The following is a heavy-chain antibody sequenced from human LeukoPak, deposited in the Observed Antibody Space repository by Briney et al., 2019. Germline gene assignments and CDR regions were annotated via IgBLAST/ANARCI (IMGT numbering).Heavy chain of an antibody. D-gene: IGHD6-13*01. V-gene: IGHV1-2*02. J-gene: IGHJ4*02. Sequence: ASVKASCKASGYTFTGYYMHWVRQAPGQGLEWMGWINPNSGGTNYAQKFQGRVTMTRDTSISTAYMELSRLRSDDTAVYYCAGSSGYSSSWYFDYWGQGTLVTVSS. CDR2: INPNSGGT. CDR1: GYTFTGYY. CDR3: AGSSGYSSSWYFDY.